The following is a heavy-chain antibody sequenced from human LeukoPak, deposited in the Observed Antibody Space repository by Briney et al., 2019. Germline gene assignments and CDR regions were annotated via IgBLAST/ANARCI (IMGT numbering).Heavy chain of an antibody. CDR1: GGSISSYY. J-gene: IGHJ6*03. V-gene: IGHV4-59*12. Sequence: SETLSLTCTVSGGSISSYYWSWIRQPPGKGLEWIGNIFYSGSTNYNPSLKSRVTISVDTSKNQFSLKLSSVTDADTAVYYCESVAYYYYYMDVWGKGTTVTVSS. D-gene: IGHD2-15*01. CDR3: ESVAYYYYYMDV. CDR2: IFYSGST.